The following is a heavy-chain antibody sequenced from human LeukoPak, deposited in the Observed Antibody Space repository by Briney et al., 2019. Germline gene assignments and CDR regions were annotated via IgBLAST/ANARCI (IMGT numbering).Heavy chain of an antibody. V-gene: IGHV3-23*01. D-gene: IGHD4-17*01. CDR2: ISGSGGST. CDR3: AKGYGDYGLIDY. J-gene: IGHJ4*02. Sequence: GGSLRLSCAASGFTFSSYAMSWVRQAPGKGLEWVSAISGSGGSTYYADSVKGRFTISRDNSKNTLYLQMNSLRAEDTTVYYCAKGYGDYGLIDYWGQGTLVTVSS. CDR1: GFTFSSYA.